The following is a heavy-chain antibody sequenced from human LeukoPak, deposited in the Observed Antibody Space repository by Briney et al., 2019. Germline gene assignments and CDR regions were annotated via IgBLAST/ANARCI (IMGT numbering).Heavy chain of an antibody. D-gene: IGHD6-25*01. CDR2: LNPIDGNV. J-gene: IGHJ4*02. CDR1: GYTFTNYD. CDR3: ARGNRLYASGLSRRPSDY. V-gene: IGHV1-8*02. Sequence: GASVKVSCKASGYTFTNYDINWLRQATGQRLEWVGSLNPIDGNVVSVEKFEGRLTMTRDTSINTAYMELSNLESEDTAVYYCARGNRLYASGLSRRPSDYWGQGTLVTVSS.